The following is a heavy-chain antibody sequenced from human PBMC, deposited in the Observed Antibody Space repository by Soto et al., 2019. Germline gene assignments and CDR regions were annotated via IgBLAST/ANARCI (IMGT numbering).Heavy chain of an antibody. CDR2: MNPNSGNT. D-gene: IGHD2-15*01. CDR1: GYTFTSYD. V-gene: IGHV1-8*01. CDR3: ARCSAGSCIY. J-gene: IGHJ4*02. Sequence: ASVKVSCKASGYTFTSYDINWVRQATGQGLEWMGWMNPNSGNTGYAQKFQGRVTTTTDTSTSIAYMELRSLRSDDTAVYYCARCSAGSCIYWGQGTLVTVSS.